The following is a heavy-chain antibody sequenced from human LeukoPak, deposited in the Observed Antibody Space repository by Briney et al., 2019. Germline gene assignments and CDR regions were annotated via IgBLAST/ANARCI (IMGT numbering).Heavy chain of an antibody. D-gene: IGHD1-26*01. CDR1: GFTFSSYT. CDR2: ISSSSSYI. J-gene: IGHJ5*02. Sequence: GGSLRLSCAASGFTFSSYTMNWVRQAPGKGLEWVSSISSSSSYIYYADSVKGRFSISRDNAKKSLYLQMNSLRAEDTAVYYCTRDRSRWEALSWFDPWGQGTLVTVSS. V-gene: IGHV3-21*01. CDR3: TRDRSRWEALSWFDP.